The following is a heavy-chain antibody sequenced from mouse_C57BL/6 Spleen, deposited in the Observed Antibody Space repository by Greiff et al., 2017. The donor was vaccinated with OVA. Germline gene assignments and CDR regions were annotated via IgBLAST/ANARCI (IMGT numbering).Heavy chain of an antibody. CDR3: ARDGGYYYGSSYFGAMDY. CDR2: IYYSGTI. Sequence: EVKLQESGPGLVKPSQTVFLTCTVTGISITTGNYRWSWIRQFPGNKLEWIGYIYYSGTITYNPSLTSRTTITRDTPKNQFFLEMNSLTAEDTATYYCARDGGYYYGSSYFGAMDYWGQGTSVTVSS. J-gene: IGHJ4*01. V-gene: IGHV3-5*01. D-gene: IGHD1-1*01. CDR1: GISITTGNYR.